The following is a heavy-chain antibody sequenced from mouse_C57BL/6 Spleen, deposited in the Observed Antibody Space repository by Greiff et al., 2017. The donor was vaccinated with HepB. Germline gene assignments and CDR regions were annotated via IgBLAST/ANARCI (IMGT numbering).Heavy chain of an antibody. CDR3: ATYYRNYWYFDV. CDR1: GYAFSSSW. V-gene: IGHV1-82*01. Sequence: VQLQQSGPELVKPGASVKISCKASGYAFSSSWMNWVKQRPGKGLEWIGRIYPGDGDTNYNGKFKGKATLTADKSSSTAYMQLNSLTSEDSAVYFCATYYRNYWYFDVWGTGTTVTVSS. CDR2: IYPGDGDT. D-gene: IGHD2-10*01. J-gene: IGHJ1*03.